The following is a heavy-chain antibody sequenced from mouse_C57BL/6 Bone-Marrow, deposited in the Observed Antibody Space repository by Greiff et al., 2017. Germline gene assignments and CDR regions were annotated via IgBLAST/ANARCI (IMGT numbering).Heavy chain of an antibody. D-gene: IGHD1-1*01. Sequence: EVQLVESGGDLVKPGGSLKLSCAASGFTFSSYGMSWVRQTPDKRLEWVATISSGGSYTYYPDSVKGRFTISRDNAKNTLYLQMSSLKSEDTAMYYGARRELLPYAMDYWGKGTSVTVSS. CDR3: ARRELLPYAMDY. J-gene: IGHJ4*01. CDR2: ISSGGSYT. V-gene: IGHV5-6*01. CDR1: GFTFSSYG.